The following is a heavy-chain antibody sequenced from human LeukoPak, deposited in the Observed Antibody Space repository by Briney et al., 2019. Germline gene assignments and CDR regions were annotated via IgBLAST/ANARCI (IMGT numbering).Heavy chain of an antibody. V-gene: IGHV1-2*02. J-gene: IGHJ6*03. CDR3: ARTGTFGGVIVNHKYMDV. Sequence: ASVKVSCKASGYTFTGYYMHWVRQAPGQGLEWMGWINPNSGNTNYAQKLQGRVTMTRATSISTAYMELSRLRSDDTAVYYCARTGTFGGVIVNHKYMDVWGKGTTVTISS. D-gene: IGHD3-16*02. CDR1: GYTFTGYY. CDR2: INPNSGNT.